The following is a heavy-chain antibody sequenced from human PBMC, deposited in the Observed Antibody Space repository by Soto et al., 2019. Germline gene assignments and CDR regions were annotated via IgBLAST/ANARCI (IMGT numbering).Heavy chain of an antibody. Sequence: EVQLVESGGGLVQPGGSLRLSCAASGFTVSSNYMSWVRQAPGKGLEWVSVIYSGGSTYYADSVKGRFTISRDNSKNTLYLQMNSLRAEDTAVYYCARAGGDDSSGEDLAGFDPWGQGTLVTVSS. CDR3: ARAGGDDSSGEDLAGFDP. D-gene: IGHD3-22*01. CDR2: IYSGGST. CDR1: GFTVSSNY. J-gene: IGHJ5*02. V-gene: IGHV3-66*01.